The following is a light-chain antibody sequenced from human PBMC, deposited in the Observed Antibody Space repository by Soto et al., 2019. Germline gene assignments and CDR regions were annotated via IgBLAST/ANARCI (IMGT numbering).Light chain of an antibody. J-gene: IGLJ3*02. CDR1: RSDVGTDNL. CDR2: EGS. Sequence: QSALTQPASVSGSPGQSITISCTGTRSDVGTDNLVSWYQQYPGKAPKVMIYEGSKRPSGVSDRFSGSRSGNTASLTISGLQADDEGDYYCCSYAGSSPVFGGGTKLTVL. CDR3: CSYAGSSPV. V-gene: IGLV2-23*01.